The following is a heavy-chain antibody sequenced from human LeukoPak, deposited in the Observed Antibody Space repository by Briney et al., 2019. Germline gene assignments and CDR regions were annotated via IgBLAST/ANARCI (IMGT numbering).Heavy chain of an antibody. CDR3: PSMGSTYGDAFDI. Sequence: SQTLSLTCTVSGGSISSGGYYWSWIRQHPGKGLEWIGYIYYSGSTYYNPSLKSRVTISVDTSKNQFSLKLSSVTAADTAVYYCPSMGSTYGDAFDIWGQGTMVTVSS. D-gene: IGHD2-2*01. CDR2: IYYSGST. CDR1: GGSISSGGYY. J-gene: IGHJ3*02. V-gene: IGHV4-31*03.